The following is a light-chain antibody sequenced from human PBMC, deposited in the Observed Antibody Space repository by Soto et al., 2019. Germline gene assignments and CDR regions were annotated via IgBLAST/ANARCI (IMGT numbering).Light chain of an antibody. Sequence: EIVMTQSPATLSVSPGEGATLSCRASQSVSSNLAWYRQKPGQAPRLLIYGASTRATGIPARFSGSGSGTDFTLTISRLEPEDFAVYYCQQYGNSIPITFGQGTRLEIK. CDR1: QSVSSN. CDR2: GAS. V-gene: IGKV3-15*01. J-gene: IGKJ5*01. CDR3: QQYGNSIPIT.